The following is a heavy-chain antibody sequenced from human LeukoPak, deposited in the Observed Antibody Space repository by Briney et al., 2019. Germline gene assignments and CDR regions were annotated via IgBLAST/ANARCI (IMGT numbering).Heavy chain of an antibody. CDR1: RFTFSSYA. CDR3: AKDPYYYGTNWFDP. Sequence: GGSLRLSCAASRFTFSSYAMSWVRQAPGKGLEWVSAISGSGGSTYHADSVKGRFTISRDNSKNTLYLQMNSLRAEDTAVYYCAKDPYYYGTNWFDPWGQGTLVTVSS. V-gene: IGHV3-23*01. J-gene: IGHJ5*02. D-gene: IGHD3-10*01. CDR2: ISGSGGST.